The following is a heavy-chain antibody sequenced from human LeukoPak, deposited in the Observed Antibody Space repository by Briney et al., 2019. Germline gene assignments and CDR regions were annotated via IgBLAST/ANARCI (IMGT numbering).Heavy chain of an antibody. J-gene: IGHJ4*02. CDR3: AKGNGYSYGRYYFDY. V-gene: IGHV3-23*01. CDR2: ITASGGNT. Sequence: GGSLRLXCAASGFTFSSYAMGWVRQAPGKGLEWVSAITASGGNTYYADSVKGRFTISRDNSKNTLYLQVNSLRAEDTAVYYCAKGNGYSYGRYYFDYWGQGTLVTVSS. CDR1: GFTFSSYA. D-gene: IGHD5-18*01.